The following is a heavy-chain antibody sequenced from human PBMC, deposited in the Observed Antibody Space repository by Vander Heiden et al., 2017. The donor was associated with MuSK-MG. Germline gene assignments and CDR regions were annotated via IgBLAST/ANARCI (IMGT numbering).Heavy chain of an antibody. CDR3: ARFYYDSRGYFRNFDY. Sequence: QLVESGGGLVKPGGSLRLSCAASGFTFSTYHMNWVRQAPGKGLEWVSSITGNSNYIFYADSVKGRFTISRDNARTSLYLQMNSLRAEDTAVYYCARFYYDSRGYFRNFDYWGQGTLVSVSS. CDR2: ITGNSNYI. J-gene: IGHJ4*02. D-gene: IGHD3-22*01. V-gene: IGHV3-21*02. CDR1: GFTFSTYH.